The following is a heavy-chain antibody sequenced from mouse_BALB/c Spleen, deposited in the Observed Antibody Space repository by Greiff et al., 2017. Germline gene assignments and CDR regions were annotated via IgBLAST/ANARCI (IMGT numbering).Heavy chain of an antibody. CDR1: GYSITSDYA. CDR2: ISYSGST. CDR3: ARIYDYVFAY. D-gene: IGHD2-4*01. V-gene: IGHV3-2*02. J-gene: IGHJ3*01. Sequence: EVQLQESGPGLVKPSQSLSLTCTVTGYSITSDYAWNWIRQFPGNKLEWMGYISYSGSTSYNPSLKSRISITRDTSKNQFFLQLNSVTTEDTATYYCARIYDYVFAYWGQGTLVTVSA.